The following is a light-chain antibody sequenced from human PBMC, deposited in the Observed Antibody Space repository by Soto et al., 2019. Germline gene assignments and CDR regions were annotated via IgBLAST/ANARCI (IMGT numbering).Light chain of an antibody. CDR1: QSSSSW. CDR3: QQYNS. Sequence: DNQMTQSTAPLSGALGDRVTITCRASQSSSSWLAWYQQKPVKSPKLLIYDASRLESGVPSRFSGSGAGTEFTLTISTLQPDDVATYYCQQYNSFGQGTKV. CDR2: DAS. V-gene: IGKV1-5*01. J-gene: IGKJ1*01.